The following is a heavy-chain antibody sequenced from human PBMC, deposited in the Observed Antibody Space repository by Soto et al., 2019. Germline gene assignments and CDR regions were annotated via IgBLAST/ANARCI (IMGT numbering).Heavy chain of an antibody. V-gene: IGHV3-7*03. J-gene: IGHJ6*02. CDR3: ARDHYGDYPIYYYYYGMDV. CDR2: IKQDGSEK. Sequence: PGGSLRLSCAASGFTFSSYWMSWVRQAPGKGLEWVANIKQDGSEKYYVDSVKGRFTISRDNAKNSLYLQMNSLRAEDTAVYYCARDHYGDYPIYYYYYGMDVWGQGTTVTVSS. CDR1: GFTFSSYW. D-gene: IGHD4-17*01.